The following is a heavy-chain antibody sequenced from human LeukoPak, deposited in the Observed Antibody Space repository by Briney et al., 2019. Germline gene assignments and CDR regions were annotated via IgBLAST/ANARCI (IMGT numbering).Heavy chain of an antibody. CDR3: ARDRGYDFWSGYYYNWFDP. D-gene: IGHD3-3*01. J-gene: IGHJ5*02. CDR2: ISAYNGNT. CDR1: GYTFTSYG. V-gene: IGHV1-18*01. Sequence: ASVTVSFKASGYTFTSYGISWVRQAPGQGLEWMGWISAYNGNTNYAQKLQGRVTMTTDTSTSTAYMELRSLRSDDTAVYYCARDRGYDFWSGYYYNWFDPWGQGTLVTVSS.